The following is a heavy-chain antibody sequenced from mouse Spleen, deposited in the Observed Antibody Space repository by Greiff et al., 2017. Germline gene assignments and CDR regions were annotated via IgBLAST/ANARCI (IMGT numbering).Heavy chain of an antibody. CDR1: GYSITSGYY. CDR3: ARGGIYYDYDEGYYFDY. CDR2: ISYDGSN. Sequence: EVQLQESGPGLVKPSQSLSLTCSVTGYSITSGYYWNWIRQFPGNKLEWMGYISYDGSNNYNPSLKNRISITRDTSKNQFFLKLNSVTTEDTATYYCARGGIYYDYDEGYYFDYWGQGTTLTVSS. D-gene: IGHD2-4*01. J-gene: IGHJ2*01. V-gene: IGHV3-6*01.